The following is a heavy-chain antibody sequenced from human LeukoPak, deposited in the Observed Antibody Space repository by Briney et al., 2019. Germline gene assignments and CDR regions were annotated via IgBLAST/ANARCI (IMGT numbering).Heavy chain of an antibody. D-gene: IGHD4-11*01. CDR3: AKAIWVAVTSSWFSLDY. CDR1: GFSFGGYG. CDR2: KHYDGTRS. V-gene: IGHV3-30*02. J-gene: IGHJ4*02. Sequence: GGSLRLSCAASGFSFGGYGMHWVRQAPGKGLEWVTFKHYDGTRSFYADSVKGRFTISRDNSRKTLDLQMNSLRPDDTAVYFCAKAIWVAVTSSWFSLDYWGQGTLVTVSS.